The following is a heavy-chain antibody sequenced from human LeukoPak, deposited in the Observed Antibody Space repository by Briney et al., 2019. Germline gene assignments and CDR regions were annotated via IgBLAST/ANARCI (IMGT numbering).Heavy chain of an antibody. CDR2: IYSGGST. J-gene: IGHJ3*02. V-gene: IGHV3-53*01. CDR3: ARGGTYCGGDCYIDAFDI. D-gene: IGHD2-21*02. CDR1: GGSISSYY. Sequence: ETLSLTCTVSGGSISSYYWSCVRQAPGKGLEWVSVIYSGGSTYYADSVKGRFTISRDNSKNTLYLQMNSLRAEDTAVYYCARGGTYCGGDCYIDAFDIWGQGTMVTVSS.